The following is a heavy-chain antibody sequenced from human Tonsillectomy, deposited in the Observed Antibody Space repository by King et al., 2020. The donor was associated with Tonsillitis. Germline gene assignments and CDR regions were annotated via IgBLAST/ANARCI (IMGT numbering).Heavy chain of an antibody. CDR2: ISGSGGST. CDR3: AKDVRVGGYYGSGSYADY. V-gene: IGHV3-23*04. Sequence: VQLVESGGGLVQPGGSLRLSCAASGFTFSSYAMSWVRQAPGKGLEWVSAISGSGGSTYYADSVKGRFTISRDKSKNTLYLQMNSLRAEDTAVYYCAKDVRVGGYYGSGSYADYWGQGTLVTVSS. CDR1: GFTFSSYA. D-gene: IGHD3-10*01. J-gene: IGHJ4*02.